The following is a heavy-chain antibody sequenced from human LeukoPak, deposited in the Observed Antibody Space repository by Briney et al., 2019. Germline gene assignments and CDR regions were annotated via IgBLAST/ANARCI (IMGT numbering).Heavy chain of an antibody. Sequence: PSETLSLTCTVSGGSISSSSYYWGWIRQPPGKGLEWIGSIYYSGSTYYNPSLKSRVTISVDTSKNQFSLKLSSVTAADTAVYYCARDEVIVRPLSESPFNWFDPWGQGTLVTVSS. CDR3: ARDEVIVRPLSESPFNWFDP. J-gene: IGHJ5*02. CDR1: GGSISSSSYY. CDR2: IYYSGST. V-gene: IGHV4-39*07. D-gene: IGHD2/OR15-2a*01.